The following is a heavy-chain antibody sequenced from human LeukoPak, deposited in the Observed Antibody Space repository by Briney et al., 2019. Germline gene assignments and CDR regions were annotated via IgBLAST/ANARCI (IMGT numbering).Heavy chain of an antibody. J-gene: IGHJ4*02. V-gene: IGHV3-30*18. CDR2: ISYGGSNK. D-gene: IGHD5-24*01. CDR1: GFTCNSYG. Sequence: GGSLRLSCAASGFTCNSYGMHWVRHAQGKGREGLTVISYGGSNKYYADSVRGRFTISRYNTKNTLYLQMNRLRAEATAVYYCAKDLTRWLTYYFGYWGQGTLVTVSS. CDR3: AKDLTRWLTYYFGY.